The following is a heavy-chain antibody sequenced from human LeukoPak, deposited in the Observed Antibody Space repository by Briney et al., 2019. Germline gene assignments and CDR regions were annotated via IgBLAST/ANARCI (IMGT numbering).Heavy chain of an antibody. CDR1: GGSFSGYY. Sequence: SETPSLTCAVYGGSFSGYYWSWIRQPPGKGLEWIGEISHSGSTNYNPSLKSRVTISVDTSKNQFSLKLSSVTAADTAVYYCARGSRDGYNYGEFDYWGQGTLVTVSS. CDR2: ISHSGST. CDR3: ARGSRDGYNYGEFDY. D-gene: IGHD5-24*01. V-gene: IGHV4-34*01. J-gene: IGHJ4*02.